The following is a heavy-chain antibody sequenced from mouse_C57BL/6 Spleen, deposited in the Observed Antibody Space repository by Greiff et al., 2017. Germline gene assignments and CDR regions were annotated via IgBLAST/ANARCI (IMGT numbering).Heavy chain of an antibody. CDR1: GISITTGNYR. D-gene: IGHD1-1*01. Sequence: EVQLQESGPGLVKPSQTVFLTCTVTGISITTGNYRWSWIRQFPGNKLEWIGYIYYSGTITYNPSLTSRTTITRDTTKNQFFLEMNSLTAEDTATYYCARDYYGSYWYFDVWGTGTTVTVSS. J-gene: IGHJ1*03. CDR2: IYYSGTI. CDR3: ARDYYGSYWYFDV. V-gene: IGHV3-5*01.